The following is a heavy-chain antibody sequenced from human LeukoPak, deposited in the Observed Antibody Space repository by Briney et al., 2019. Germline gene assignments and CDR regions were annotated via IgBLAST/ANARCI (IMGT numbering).Heavy chain of an antibody. CDR3: AREFSMVRGVTRSYNWFDP. CDR2: ISPSGGST. D-gene: IGHD3-10*01. CDR1: GYTFTSNY. V-gene: IGHV1-46*01. J-gene: IGHJ5*02. Sequence: ASVKVSCKAFGYTFTSNYMHWVRQAPGQGPEWMGVISPSGGSTTYAQKFQGRVTLTRDMSTSTDYLELSSLRSEDTAVYYCAREFSMVRGVTRSYNWFDPWGQGTLVTVSS.